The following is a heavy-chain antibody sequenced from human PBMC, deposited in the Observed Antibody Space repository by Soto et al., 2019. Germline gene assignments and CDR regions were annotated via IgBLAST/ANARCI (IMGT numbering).Heavy chain of an antibody. CDR3: AKEEIQLEPRRYYYYGIDV. V-gene: IGHV3-23*01. CDR2: IIGSGGST. CDR1: GLTFSIYA. Sequence: GGSLRLSCAASGLTFSIYAMSWVRQAPGKGLEWVSAIIGSGGSTYYADSVKGRFTISRDNSKNTLYLQMNSLRAADTAVYYCAKEEIQLEPRRYYYYGIDVWGQGTTVTVSS. J-gene: IGHJ6*02. D-gene: IGHD1-1*01.